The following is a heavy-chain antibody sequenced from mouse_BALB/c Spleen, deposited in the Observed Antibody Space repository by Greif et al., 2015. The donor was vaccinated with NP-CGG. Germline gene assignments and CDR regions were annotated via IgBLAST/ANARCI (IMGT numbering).Heavy chain of an antibody. Sequence: QVQLQQPGAGPVKPGASVKLSCKASGYTFTEYIIHWVKQRSGQGLEWIGWFYPGSGSIKYNEKFKDKATLTADKSSSTVCMGLSRLTSGDSAACFCARHEEGGLHYGSSPASFAYWGQGTLVTVSA. CDR2: FYPGSGSI. D-gene: IGHD1-1*01. CDR3: ARHEEGGLHYGSSPASFAY. CDR1: GYTFTEYI. J-gene: IGHJ3*01. V-gene: IGHV1-62-2*01.